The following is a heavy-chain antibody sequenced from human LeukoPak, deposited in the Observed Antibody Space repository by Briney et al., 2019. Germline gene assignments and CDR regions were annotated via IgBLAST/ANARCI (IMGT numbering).Heavy chain of an antibody. CDR2: IIPIFGTA. D-gene: IGHD5-18*01. CDR3: ASKRGYSYGLGY. Sequence: ASVKVSCKASGGTFSSYAISWVRQAPGQGLEWMGGIIPIFGTANYAQKFQGRVTITADESTSTGYMELSSLRSEDTAVYYCASKRGYSYGLGYWGQGTLVTVSS. V-gene: IGHV1-69*13. CDR1: GGTFSSYA. J-gene: IGHJ4*02.